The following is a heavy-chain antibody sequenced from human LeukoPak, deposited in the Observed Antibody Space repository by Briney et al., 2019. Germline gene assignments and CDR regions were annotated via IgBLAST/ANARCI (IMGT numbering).Heavy chain of an antibody. CDR2: FSGSGGST. CDR1: GFTFSIYA. J-gene: IGHJ4*02. D-gene: IGHD3-22*01. CDR3: AKDLDSSGYKYGGFDY. Sequence: GGSLRLSCAASGFTFSIYAMSWVRQAPGKGLECISGFSGSGGSTYYADSVKGRFTISRDNSKNTLYLQMNSLRAEDTAVYYCAKDLDSSGYKYGGFDYWGQGTLVTVSS. V-gene: IGHV3-23*01.